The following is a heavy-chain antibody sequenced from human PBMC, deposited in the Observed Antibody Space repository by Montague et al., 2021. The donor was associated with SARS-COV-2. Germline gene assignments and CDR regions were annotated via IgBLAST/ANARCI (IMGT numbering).Heavy chain of an antibody. V-gene: IGHV3-48*02. CDR3: ARDLGLVAAMVYYYYYGMDV. CDR2: ISSSSSTL. CDR1: GFTFSSYS. J-gene: IGHJ6*02. D-gene: IGHD5-18*01. Sequence: SLRLSCAASGFTFSSYSMNWVRQAPGKGLEWVSYISSSSSTLYYADSVXGLFTISRDNAKNSLYLQMNSLRDEDTAVYYCARDLGLVAAMVYYYYYGMDVWGQGTTVTVSS.